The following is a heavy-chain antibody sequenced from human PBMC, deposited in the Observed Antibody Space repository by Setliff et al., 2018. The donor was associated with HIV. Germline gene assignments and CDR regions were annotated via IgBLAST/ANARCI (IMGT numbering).Heavy chain of an antibody. Sequence: SETLSLTCAVYGGSFSGYYWSWIRQPPGKGLEWIGEINHSGSTNYNPSLKSRVTILVDTSKNQFSLKLSSVTAADTAVYYCARDSGSYLPYYFDYWGQGTLVTVSS. CDR2: INHSGST. D-gene: IGHD1-26*01. CDR3: ARDSGSYLPYYFDY. V-gene: IGHV4-34*01. CDR1: GGSFSGYY. J-gene: IGHJ4*02.